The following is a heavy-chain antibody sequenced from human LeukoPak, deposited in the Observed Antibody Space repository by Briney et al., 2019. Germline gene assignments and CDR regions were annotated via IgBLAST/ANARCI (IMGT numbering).Heavy chain of an antibody. CDR3: AKDRTVGASYWYFDL. Sequence: GGSLRLSCVASGFTFSSYAMTWVRPAPGKGLEWVSAISDSGGSTYYAESVKGRFTISRDSSRNTLFLHMNTLRAEDTAIYYCAKDRTVGASYWYFDLWGRGTLVTVSS. CDR1: GFTFSSYA. J-gene: IGHJ2*01. CDR2: ISDSGGST. V-gene: IGHV3-23*01. D-gene: IGHD1-26*01.